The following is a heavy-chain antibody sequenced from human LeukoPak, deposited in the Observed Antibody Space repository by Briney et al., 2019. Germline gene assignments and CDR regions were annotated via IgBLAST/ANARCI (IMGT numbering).Heavy chain of an antibody. CDR3: WVLYGDYDY. CDR2: INHSGST. CDR1: GGSFSGYY. V-gene: IGHV4-34*01. J-gene: IGHJ4*02. D-gene: IGHD4-17*01. Sequence: SETLSLTCAVYGGSFSGYYWSWIRQPPGKGLEWIGEINHSGSTNYNPSLESRVTISVDTSKNQFSLKLSSVTAADTAVYYCWVLYGDYDYWGQGTLVTVSS.